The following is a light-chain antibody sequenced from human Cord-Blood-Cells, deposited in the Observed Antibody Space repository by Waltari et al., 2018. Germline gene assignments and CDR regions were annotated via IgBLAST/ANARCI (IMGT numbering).Light chain of an antibody. CDR1: NLGVKY. Sequence: SYELTQPPSVSVSPGQTASITCSGDNLGVKYACWYQQKPGQSPVLVIYQDSKRPSGIPERFSGSNSGNTATLTISGTQAMDEADYYCQAWDSSTYVFGTGTKVTVL. CDR3: QAWDSSTYV. CDR2: QDS. J-gene: IGLJ1*01. V-gene: IGLV3-1*01.